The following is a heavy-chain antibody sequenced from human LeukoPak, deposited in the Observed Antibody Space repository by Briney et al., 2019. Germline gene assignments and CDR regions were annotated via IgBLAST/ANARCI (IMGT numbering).Heavy chain of an antibody. J-gene: IGHJ6*03. CDR3: SYCSSTSCSRYYYYMDV. D-gene: IGHD2-2*01. CDR2: IIPIFGTA. Sequence: ASVKVSCKASGGTFSSYAISWVRQAPGQGLEWMGGIIPIFGTANYAQKFQGRVTITTDESTSTAYMELSSLRSEDTAVYYCSYCSSTSCSRYYYYMDVWGKGTTVTVS. V-gene: IGHV1-69*05. CDR1: GGTFSSYA.